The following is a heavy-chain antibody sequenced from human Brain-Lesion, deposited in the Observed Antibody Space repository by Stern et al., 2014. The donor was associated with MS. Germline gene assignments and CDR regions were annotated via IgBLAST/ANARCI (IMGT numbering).Heavy chain of an antibody. Sequence: QVQLQESGTGLVKPSQTLSLTCSVSGGSISSGSYYWNWIRQPAGKGLEWIGRIYASGSTNYRPSLKSRVFISGDTSKNQFSLKLSSVTAADAAMYYCVRETGGYTYGDTDFFDFWGQGTLVTVSA. CDR2: IYASGST. J-gene: IGHJ4*02. CDR1: GGSISSGSYY. V-gene: IGHV4-61*02. D-gene: IGHD5-18*01. CDR3: VRETGGYTYGDTDFFDF.